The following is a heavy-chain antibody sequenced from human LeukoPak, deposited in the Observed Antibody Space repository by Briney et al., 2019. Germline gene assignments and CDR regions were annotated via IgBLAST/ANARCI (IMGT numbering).Heavy chain of an antibody. D-gene: IGHD2-2*01. CDR1: GGSISSYY. CDR2: IYTSGST. V-gene: IGHV4-4*09. J-gene: IGHJ6*03. CDR3: AGIAVVPAYYYYYMDV. Sequence: SETLSLTCTVSGGSISSYYWSWIRQPPGKGLEWIGYIYTSGSTNYNPSLKSRVTISVDTSKNHFSLKLSSVTAADTAVYYCAGIAVVPAYYYYYMDVWGKGTTVAVSS.